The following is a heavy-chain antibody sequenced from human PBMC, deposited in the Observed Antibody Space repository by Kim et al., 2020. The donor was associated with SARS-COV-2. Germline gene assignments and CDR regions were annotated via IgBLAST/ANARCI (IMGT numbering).Heavy chain of an antibody. CDR2: ISGSGGST. CDR3: AKAMVRGVTYGMDV. CDR1: GFTFSSYA. D-gene: IGHD3-10*01. V-gene: IGHV3-23*01. Sequence: GGSLRLSCAASGFTFSSYAMSWVRQAPGKGLEWVSAISGSGGSTSYADSVKGRFTISRDNSKNTLYLQMNSLRAEDTAVYYCAKAMVRGVTYGMDVWGQGTTVTVSS. J-gene: IGHJ6*02.